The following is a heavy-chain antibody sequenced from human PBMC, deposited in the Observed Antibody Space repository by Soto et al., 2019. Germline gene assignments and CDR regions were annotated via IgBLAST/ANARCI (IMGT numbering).Heavy chain of an antibody. J-gene: IGHJ5*02. D-gene: IGHD6-13*01. CDR1: GYTFTSYG. CDR3: ARVGSIAAADWFDP. CDR2: ISTYNGDT. Sequence: QVQLVQSGAEVKKPGASVKVSCKASGYTFTSYGISWVRQAPGQGLEWMGWISTYNGDTNYAQKLQGRVTMTTDTSTSTGYMELRSLRSDVTAVYYCARVGSIAAADWFDPWGQGTLVNVSS. V-gene: IGHV1-18*01.